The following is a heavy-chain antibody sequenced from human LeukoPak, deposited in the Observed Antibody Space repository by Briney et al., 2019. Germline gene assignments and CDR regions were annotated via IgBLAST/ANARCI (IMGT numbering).Heavy chain of an antibody. CDR3: ARGVVAVAGSYFDS. CDR1: GGSISSYY. Sequence: SETLSLTCTVSGGSISSYYWTWIRQPPGKGLEWIGYIYYSGSSNYNPSLKSRVTISVDTSKNQFSLKLSSVTAVDTAVYFCARGVVAVAGSYFDSWGQGTLVTVSS. D-gene: IGHD6-19*01. V-gene: IGHV4-59*01. CDR2: IYYSGSS. J-gene: IGHJ4*02.